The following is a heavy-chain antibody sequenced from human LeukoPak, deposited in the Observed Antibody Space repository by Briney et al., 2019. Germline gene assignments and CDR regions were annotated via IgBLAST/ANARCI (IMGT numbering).Heavy chain of an antibody. CDR2: IIPIFGTA. Sequence: SVKVSCKASGGTFSSYAISWVRQAPGQGLEWMGGIIPIFGTANYAQKLQGRVTMTTDTSTSTAYMELRSLRSDDTAVYYCARDLHRSGWPLDYWGQGTLVTVSS. V-gene: IGHV1-69*05. CDR1: GGTFSSYA. J-gene: IGHJ4*02. D-gene: IGHD6-19*01. CDR3: ARDLHRSGWPLDY.